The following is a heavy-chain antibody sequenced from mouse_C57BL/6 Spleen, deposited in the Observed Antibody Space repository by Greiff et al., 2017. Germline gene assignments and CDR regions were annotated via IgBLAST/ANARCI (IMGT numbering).Heavy chain of an antibody. CDR2: ISSGSSTI. Sequence: EVKLVESGGGLVKPGGSLKLSCAASGFTFSDYGMHWVRQAPEKGLEWVAYISSGSSTIYYAATVKGRFTISRDNAKNTLFLQMTSLRSEDTAMYYCARRRGGWFAYWGQGTLVTVSA. CDR3: ARRRGGWFAY. CDR1: GFTFSDYG. V-gene: IGHV5-17*01. J-gene: IGHJ3*01.